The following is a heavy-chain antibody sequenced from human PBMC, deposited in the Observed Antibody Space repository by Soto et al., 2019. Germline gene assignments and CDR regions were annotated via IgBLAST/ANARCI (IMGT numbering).Heavy chain of an antibody. Sequence: SQTLALTCALSGDSVSTNSATWNWIRQSPSRGLEWLGRTYYRSKWYTDYAVSVKSRITINPDTSKNQFSLQLNSVTPEDTAVYYCARDPRSGYSTYYFDYWGQGTLATVSS. CDR2: TYYRSKWYT. D-gene: IGHD5-12*01. CDR3: ARDPRSGYSTYYFDY. CDR1: GDSVSTNSAT. J-gene: IGHJ4*02. V-gene: IGHV6-1*01.